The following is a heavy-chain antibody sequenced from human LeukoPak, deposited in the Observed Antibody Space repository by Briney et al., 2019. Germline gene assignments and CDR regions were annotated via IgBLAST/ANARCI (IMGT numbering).Heavy chain of an antibody. Sequence: GGSLRLSCAASGFTFSTYDMHWVRQAPGKGLEWVSGMGKTAGDTYYSGSVKGRFTISRDNAKNSLYLQMNSLRAEDTAVYYCAREDSRDGYGFDYWGQGTLVTVSS. CDR1: GFTFSTYD. D-gene: IGHD5-24*01. CDR2: MGKTAGDT. CDR3: AREDSRDGYGFDY. V-gene: IGHV3-13*04. J-gene: IGHJ4*02.